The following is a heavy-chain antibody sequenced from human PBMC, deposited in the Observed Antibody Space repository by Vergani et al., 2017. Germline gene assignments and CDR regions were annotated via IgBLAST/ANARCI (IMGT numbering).Heavy chain of an antibody. V-gene: IGHV5-51*03. CDR2: IYPGDSDT. CDR3: AKLVGYCSSTSCPPHMYV. J-gene: IGHJ6*03. CDR1: GYSFTSYW. Sequence: EVQLVQSGAEVKKPGESLKISCKGSGYSFTSYWIGWVRQMPGKGLEWMGIIYPGDSDTRYSPSFQGQVTISADKSISTAYLQWSSLKASDTAMYYCAKLVGYCSSTSCPPHMYVWGKGTTVTVSS. D-gene: IGHD2-2*01.